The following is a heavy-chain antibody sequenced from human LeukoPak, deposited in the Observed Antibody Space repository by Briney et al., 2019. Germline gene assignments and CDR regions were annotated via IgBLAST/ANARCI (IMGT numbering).Heavy chain of an antibody. V-gene: IGHV1-46*01. J-gene: IGHJ4*02. Sequence: ASVKVSCKASGYTFTSYYMHWVRQAPGQGLEWMGITNPSGGSTSYAQKFQGRVTMTRDTSTSTVYMELSSLRSEDTAVYYCARGGGYCSGGSCAPGDYWGQGTLVTVSS. CDR3: ARGGGYCSGGSCAPGDY. D-gene: IGHD2-15*01. CDR1: GYTFTSYY. CDR2: TNPSGGST.